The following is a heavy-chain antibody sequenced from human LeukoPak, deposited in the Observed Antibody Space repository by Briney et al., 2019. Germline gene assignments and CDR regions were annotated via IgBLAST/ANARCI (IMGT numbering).Heavy chain of an antibody. D-gene: IGHD2-2*01. CDR2: IKSKTDGGTT. CDR1: GFTFSNTW. Sequence: NPGGSLRLSCAAYGFTFSNTWMSWVRQAPGKGLEWVGRIKSKTDGGTTDYAAPVKGRITISRDDSKNTLYLEMNSLKTEDTAVYYCATSNTMYQLLLDYWGQGTLVTVSS. J-gene: IGHJ4*02. CDR3: ATSNTMYQLLLDY. V-gene: IGHV3-15*01.